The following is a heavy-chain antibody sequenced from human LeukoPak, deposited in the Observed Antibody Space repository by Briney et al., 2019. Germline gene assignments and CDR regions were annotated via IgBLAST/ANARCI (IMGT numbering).Heavy chain of an antibody. CDR3: SRGQTGAMVRGVNYYYYYMDV. D-gene: IGHD3-10*01. V-gene: IGHV1-8*01. CDR1: GYTFTSYD. Sequence: ASVKVSCKASGYTFTSYDINWVRQATGQGLEWMGWMNPNSGNTGYAQKFQGRVTMTRNTSISTAYMELSSLRSEDTAVYYCSRGQTGAMVRGVNYYYYYMDVWGKGTTVTISS. J-gene: IGHJ6*03. CDR2: MNPNSGNT.